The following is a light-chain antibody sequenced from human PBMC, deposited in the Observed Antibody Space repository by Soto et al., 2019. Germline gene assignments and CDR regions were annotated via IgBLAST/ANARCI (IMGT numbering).Light chain of an antibody. CDR1: SGSVSTSYY. CDR2: STN. CDR3: TSYTSRNDFVV. V-gene: IGLV8-61*01. J-gene: IGLJ2*01. Sequence: QAVVTQEPSFSVSPGGTVTLTCGLSSGSVSTSYYPSWYQQTPGQAPRTLIYSTNTRSSGVPDRFSGSILGNKAALTITGAQADDESDYYCTSYTSRNDFVVFGGGTKLTVL.